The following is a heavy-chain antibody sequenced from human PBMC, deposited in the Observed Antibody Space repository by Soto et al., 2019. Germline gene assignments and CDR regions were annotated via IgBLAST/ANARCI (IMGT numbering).Heavy chain of an antibody. Sequence: QVQLVQSGAEVKKPGSSVKVSCKASGGTSKTYSISWVRQAPGQGLEWMGGIIPVYRSTYYTQKFQGRVTITADESTSTAYMELSSLRSEDTAVYYCTFGLDYANSWTGFDPWGQGTLVTVSS. CDR1: GGTSKTYS. D-gene: IGHD1-26*01. V-gene: IGHV1-69*01. J-gene: IGHJ5*02. CDR2: IIPVYRST. CDR3: TFGLDYANSWTGFDP.